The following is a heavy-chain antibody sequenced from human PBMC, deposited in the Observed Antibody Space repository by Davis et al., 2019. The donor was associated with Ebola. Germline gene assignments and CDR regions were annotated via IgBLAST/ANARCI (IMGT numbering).Heavy chain of an antibody. CDR3: TCTYGETDY. V-gene: IGHV3-73*01. CDR1: GFTFSGSA. CDR2: IRSKANSYAT. Sequence: GGSLRLSCAASGFTFSGSAMHWVRQASGKGLEWVGRIRSKANSYATAYAASAKGRFTISRDDSKNTAYLQMNSLKTEDTAVYYCTCTYGETDYWGQGTLVTVSS. D-gene: IGHD4-17*01. J-gene: IGHJ4*02.